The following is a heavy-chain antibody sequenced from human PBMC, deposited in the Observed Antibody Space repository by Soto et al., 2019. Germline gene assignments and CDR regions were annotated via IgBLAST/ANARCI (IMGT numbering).Heavy chain of an antibody. CDR3: ARDLDFTPGAGMDV. J-gene: IGHJ6*02. V-gene: IGHV3-7*01. CDR2: TKPDGSQK. CDR1: GFTFSSYW. D-gene: IGHD3-3*01. Sequence: EVQLVESGGGLVQPGGSLRLSCAASGFTFSSYWMSWVRQAPGKGLEWVANTKPDGSQKYYVDAVKGRFTISRDNVENSLYLQMNSLRAEDTDVYYCARDLDFTPGAGMDVWCQGTTVTVSS.